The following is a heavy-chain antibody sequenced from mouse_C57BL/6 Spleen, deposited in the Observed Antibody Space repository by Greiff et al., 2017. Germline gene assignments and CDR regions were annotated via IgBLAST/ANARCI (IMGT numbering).Heavy chain of an antibody. V-gene: IGHV1-55*01. CDR2: IYPGSGST. Sequence: VPLQQPGAELVKPGASVKMSCKASGYTFTSYWITWVKQRPGQGLEWIGDIYPGSGSTNYNEKFKSKATLTVDTSSSTAYMQLSSLTSEDSAVYYCARGRNYYGSSYGGFDVWGTGTTVTVAS. CDR3: ARGRNYYGSSYGGFDV. J-gene: IGHJ1*03. D-gene: IGHD1-1*01. CDR1: GYTFTSYW.